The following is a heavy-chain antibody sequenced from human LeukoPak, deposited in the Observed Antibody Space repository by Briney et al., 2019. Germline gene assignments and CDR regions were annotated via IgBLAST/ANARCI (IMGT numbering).Heavy chain of an antibody. CDR2: IIPIFGTA. Sequence: SVKVSCKASGYTFTSYDINWVRQATGQGLEWMGGIIPIFGTANYAQKFQGRVTITTDESTSTAYMELSSLRSEDTAVYYCARGGLSRTDYWGQGTLVTVSS. CDR1: GYTFTSYD. D-gene: IGHD3-16*02. V-gene: IGHV1-69*05. J-gene: IGHJ4*02. CDR3: ARGGLSRTDY.